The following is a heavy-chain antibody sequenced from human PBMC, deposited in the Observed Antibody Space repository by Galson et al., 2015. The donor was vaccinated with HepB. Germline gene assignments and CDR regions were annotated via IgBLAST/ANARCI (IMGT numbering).Heavy chain of an antibody. CDR1: GFTFSSYA. J-gene: IGHJ4*02. CDR2: IKPTPNGGAT. CDR3: TAGSQWEQLGS. Sequence: SLRLSCAVPGFTFSSYAMTWVRQAPGKGLEWVGRIKPTPNGGATDYAAPVKGRFTVSRDDSKNTLYLEMNSLKTEDTAFYFCTAGSQWEQLGSWGQGTLVTVSS. V-gene: IGHV3-15*01. D-gene: IGHD1-26*01.